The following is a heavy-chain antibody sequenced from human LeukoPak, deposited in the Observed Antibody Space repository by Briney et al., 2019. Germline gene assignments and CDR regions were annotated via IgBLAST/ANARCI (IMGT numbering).Heavy chain of an antibody. CDR3: AREPHEKGYGMDV. J-gene: IGHJ6*02. Sequence: PGGSLRLSCAASGFTFSSYEMNWVRQAPGKGLEWVSYISSSGSTIYYADSVKGRFTISRDNAKNSLYLQMISLRAEDTAVYYCAREPHEKGYGMDVWGQGTTVTVS. CDR2: ISSSGSTI. CDR1: GFTFSSYE. V-gene: IGHV3-48*03.